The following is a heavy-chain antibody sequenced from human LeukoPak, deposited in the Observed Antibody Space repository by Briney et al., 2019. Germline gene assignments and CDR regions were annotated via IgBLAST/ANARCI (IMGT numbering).Heavy chain of an antibody. V-gene: IGHV3-48*03. CDR3: ARGRIVGATDY. D-gene: IGHD1-26*01. CDR2: ISSSGSTI. J-gene: IGHJ4*02. Sequence: GGSLRLSCAASGFTFSSYEMNWVRQAPGKGLEWVSYISSSGSTIYYADSVKGRFTISRDNAKNSLYLQMNSLRAADTAVYYCARGRIVGATDYWGQGTLVTVSS. CDR1: GFTFSSYE.